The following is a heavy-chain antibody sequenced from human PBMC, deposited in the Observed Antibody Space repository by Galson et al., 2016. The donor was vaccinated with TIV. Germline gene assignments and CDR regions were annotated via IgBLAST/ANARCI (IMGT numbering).Heavy chain of an antibody. CDR2: ISGGGST. J-gene: IGHJ4*02. Sequence: SLRLSCAASGFTFSIFAMTWVRQAPGMGLEWVSAISGGGSTYYADSVKGRFTVSRDNSKNTLFLQMNSLRAEDTAVYYCARGRGYCSTTSCYMDYWGQGTLV. CDR3: ARGRGYCSTTSCYMDY. V-gene: IGHV3-23*01. D-gene: IGHD2-2*02. CDR1: GFTFSIFA.